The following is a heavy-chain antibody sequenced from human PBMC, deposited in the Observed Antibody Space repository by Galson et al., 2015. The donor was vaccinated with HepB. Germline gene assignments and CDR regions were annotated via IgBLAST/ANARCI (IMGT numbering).Heavy chain of an antibody. CDR3: ARGPGNLVY. V-gene: IGHV3-30*04. Sequence: SLRLSCAASGFTFSSYSMHWVRQAPGKGLEWVATISHDGGDKYYADSVKGRLTISRDNSWNTLNLQMNSLRAEDSAVYYCARGPGNLVYWGQGTLVTVSS. D-gene: IGHD2-2*01. CDR2: ISHDGGDK. J-gene: IGHJ4*02. CDR1: GFTFSSYS.